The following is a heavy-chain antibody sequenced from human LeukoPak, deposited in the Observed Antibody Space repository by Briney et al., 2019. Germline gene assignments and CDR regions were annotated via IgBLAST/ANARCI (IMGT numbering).Heavy chain of an antibody. Sequence: PSETLSLTCTVSGYSISSGYYWGWIRPPPGKGLEWIGSIYHSGSTYYNPSLKSRVTISVDTSKNQFSLKLSSVTAADTAVYYCARVYYDYVWGSYRQDYYYYYMDVWGKGTTVTVSS. J-gene: IGHJ6*03. V-gene: IGHV4-38-2*02. D-gene: IGHD3-16*02. CDR3: ARVYYDYVWGSYRQDYYYYYMDV. CDR2: IYHSGST. CDR1: GYSISSGYY.